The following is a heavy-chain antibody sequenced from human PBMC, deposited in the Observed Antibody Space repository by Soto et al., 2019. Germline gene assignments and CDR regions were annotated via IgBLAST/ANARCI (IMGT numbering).Heavy chain of an antibody. CDR1: GFTFSSYA. CDR2: ISYDGSNK. V-gene: IGHV3-30*04. CDR3: ARGEGYSSGYYYYGMDV. Sequence: GGSLRLSCAASGFTFSSYAMHWVRQAPGKGLEWVAVISYDGSNKYYADSVKGRFTISRDNSKNTLYLQMNSLRAEDTAVYYRARGEGYSSGYYYYGMDVWGQGTTVTVSS. D-gene: IGHD6-19*01. J-gene: IGHJ6*02.